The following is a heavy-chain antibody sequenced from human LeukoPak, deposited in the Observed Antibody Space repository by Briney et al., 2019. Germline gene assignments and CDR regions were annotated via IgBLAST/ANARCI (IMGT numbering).Heavy chain of an antibody. CDR2: IYHSGST. V-gene: IGHV4-30-2*01. J-gene: IGHJ4*02. CDR3: ARGHSGSYRGLDY. D-gene: IGHD1-26*01. CDR1: GGSISSGGYY. Sequence: SETLSLTCTVSGGSISSGGYYWSWIRQPPGKGLEWIGYIYHSGSTNYNPSLKSRVTISVDTSKNQFSLKLSSVTAADTAVYYCARGHSGSYRGLDYWGQGTLVTVSS.